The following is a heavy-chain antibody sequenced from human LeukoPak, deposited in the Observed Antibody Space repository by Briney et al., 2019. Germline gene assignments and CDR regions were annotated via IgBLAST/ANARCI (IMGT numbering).Heavy chain of an antibody. CDR1: GFTFSSYW. J-gene: IGHJ4*02. V-gene: IGHV3-7*01. CDR3: ARGRDYDFWSGYQAGFDY. Sequence: GGSLRLSCAAFGFTFSSYWMSWVRQAPGKGLEWMANIKQDRSEKYYVDSVKGRFTISRDNARNSLYLQMNSLRAEDTAVYYCARGRDYDFWSGYQAGFDYWGQGTLVTVSS. CDR2: IKQDRSEK. D-gene: IGHD3-3*01.